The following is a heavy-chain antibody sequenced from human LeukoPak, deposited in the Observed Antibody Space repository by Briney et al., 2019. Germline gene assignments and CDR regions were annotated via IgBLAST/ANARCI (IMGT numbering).Heavy chain of an antibody. V-gene: IGHV1-2*06. J-gene: IGHJ4*02. Sequence: VASVKVSCKASGYTFTGYYIQWVRQAPGQGLEWMGRINPKSGGTNYAQKFQGRVTMTRDTSISTAYMELSRLRSDDTAVYYCALIVVAGTRFDYWGQGTLVTVSS. CDR2: INPKSGGT. CDR3: ALIVVAGTRFDY. D-gene: IGHD6-19*01. CDR1: GYTFTGYY.